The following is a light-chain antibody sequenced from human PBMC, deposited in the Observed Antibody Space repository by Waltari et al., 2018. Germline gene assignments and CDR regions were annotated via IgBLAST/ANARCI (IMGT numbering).Light chain of an antibody. Sequence: QSALTHPASVSGSPGQSIPISCTGTSSDVGAYNYVSWYQQHPGKAPKLMIFDVSNRPSGVSNRFSGSKSGNTASLTISGLQAEDEADYYCSSYISSSTLELFGGGTSLTVL. J-gene: IGLJ2*01. V-gene: IGLV2-14*03. CDR1: SSDVGAYNY. CDR3: SSYISSSTLEL. CDR2: DVS.